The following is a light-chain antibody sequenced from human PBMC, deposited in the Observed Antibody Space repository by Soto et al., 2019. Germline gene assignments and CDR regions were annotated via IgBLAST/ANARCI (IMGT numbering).Light chain of an antibody. V-gene: IGLV2-8*01. J-gene: IGLJ1*01. Sequence: QPVLTQPPSPSRSPGQSVTISCTATNSDVGGYNYVSWYQQHPGKAPKLMIYEVSKRPSGVPDRFSGSKSGNTASLTVSGLQAEDEADYYCSSYAGSNNYVFGTGTKVTVL. CDR1: NSDVGGYNY. CDR2: EVS. CDR3: SSYAGSNNYV.